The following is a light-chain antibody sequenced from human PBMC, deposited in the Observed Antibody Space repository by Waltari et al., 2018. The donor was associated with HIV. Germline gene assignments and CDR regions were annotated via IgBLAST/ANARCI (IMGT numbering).Light chain of an antibody. CDR3: CSYAGSYSL. J-gene: IGLJ1*01. V-gene: IGLV2-11*01. CDR1: TSDVGGYNH. Sequence: QSALTQPRSVSGSPGQSVTISFTGTTSDVGGYNHVSWYQQHPGKAPRLMIYDVSKRPSGVPDRFSGSKSGNTASLTISGLQAEDEADYYCCSYAGSYSLFGTGTKVTVL. CDR2: DVS.